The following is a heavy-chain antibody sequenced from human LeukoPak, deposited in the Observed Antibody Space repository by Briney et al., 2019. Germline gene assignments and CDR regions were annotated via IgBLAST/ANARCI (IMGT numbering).Heavy chain of an antibody. V-gene: IGHV3-23*01. CDR3: AKDFPQKLNYFAC. CDR2: ISGRGGIT. Sequence: PGGSLRLSCAVSRYTFSSYALGWGRQAPGKGLEWVSIISGRGGITYYADSVEGLFTISRDSSKTTLYLQMNSLRAEDTAIYYCAKDFPQKLNYFACWGQGTLVTVSS. J-gene: IGHJ4*02. CDR1: RYTFSSYA. D-gene: IGHD1-1*01.